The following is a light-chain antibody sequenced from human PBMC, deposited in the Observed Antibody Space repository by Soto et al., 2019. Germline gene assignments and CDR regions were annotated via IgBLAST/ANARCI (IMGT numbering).Light chain of an antibody. V-gene: IGLV2-14*01. CDR3: SSYTSSSTGV. CDR2: GVS. Sequence: QSALTQPASVSGSPGQSITISCTGTSSDVGGYNYVSWYQHHPGKAPKLMIYGVSNRPSGVSNRFSGSKSGNTASLTISGLQAEDEGDYYSSSYTSSSTGVFGGGTKLTVL. J-gene: IGLJ3*02. CDR1: SSDVGGYNY.